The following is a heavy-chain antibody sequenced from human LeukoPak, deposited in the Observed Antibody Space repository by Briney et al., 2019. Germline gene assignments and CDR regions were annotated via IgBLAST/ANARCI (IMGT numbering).Heavy chain of an antibody. J-gene: IGHJ4*02. V-gene: IGHV4-38-2*02. CDR3: ARRAYDSSGYYWDY. CDR1: GYSISSGYY. Sequence: SETLSLTCTVSGYSISSGYYWGWIRQPPGKELVGIGSIYHSGSTYYNPSLKSRVTISVDTSKNQFSLKLTSVTAADTAVYYCARRAYDSSGYYWDYWGQGTLVTVSS. D-gene: IGHD3-22*01. CDR2: IYHSGST.